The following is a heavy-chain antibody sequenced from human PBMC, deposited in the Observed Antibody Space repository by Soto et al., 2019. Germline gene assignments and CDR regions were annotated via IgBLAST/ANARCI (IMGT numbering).Heavy chain of an antibody. Sequence: SVKVSCKASGGTFSSYAISWVRQAPGQGPEWMGGIIPIFGTANYAQKFQGRVTITADESTSTAYMELSSLRSEDTAVYYCARDKGYYYDSSGYYYGYYYYGMDVWGQGTTVTVSS. CDR2: IIPIFGTA. CDR3: ARDKGYYYDSSGYYYGYYYYGMDV. D-gene: IGHD3-22*01. CDR1: GGTFSSYA. V-gene: IGHV1-69*13. J-gene: IGHJ6*02.